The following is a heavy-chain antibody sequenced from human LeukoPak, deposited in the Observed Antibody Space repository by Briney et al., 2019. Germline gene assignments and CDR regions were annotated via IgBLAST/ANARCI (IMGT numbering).Heavy chain of an antibody. V-gene: IGHV4-31*03. D-gene: IGHD1-1*01. Sequence: PSETLSLTCTVSGGSISSDGYFWNWIRQHPGTGLEWIGYIYSSGSTHYNPSLKSRLTISVDTSKNQFSLKLSSVTAADTAVYYCARGVDVAWKFDYWGQGTLITVSS. J-gene: IGHJ4*02. CDR3: ARGVDVAWKFDY. CDR1: GGSISSDGYF. CDR2: IYSSGST.